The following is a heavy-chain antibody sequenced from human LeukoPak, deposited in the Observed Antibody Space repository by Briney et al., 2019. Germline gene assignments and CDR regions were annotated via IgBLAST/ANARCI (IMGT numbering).Heavy chain of an antibody. CDR3: AISIYSGYDSDAFDI. V-gene: IGHV3-7*01. CDR1: GFSMSVYW. Sequence: PGGPLTLSCEASGFSMSVYWTSCVRHAPGEGLEWVGNIKQDGSERNYEDSVKRRFTISRDNAKKSLYLQMNSLRAEDTAVYYCAISIYSGYDSDAFDIWGQGTMVTVSS. D-gene: IGHD5-12*01. CDR2: IKQDGSER. J-gene: IGHJ3*02.